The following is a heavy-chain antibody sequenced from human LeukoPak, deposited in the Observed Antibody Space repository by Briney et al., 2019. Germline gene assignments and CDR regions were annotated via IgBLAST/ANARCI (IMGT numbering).Heavy chain of an antibody. J-gene: IGHJ4*02. CDR3: ARAPYYDSSGHYDC. D-gene: IGHD3-22*01. Sequence: PGRSLRLSCAASGFTFSTYAMHWVRQAPGKGLEWVAVISYDGSNEYYADSVKGRFTISRDNSKNTLYLQMNSLRPEDTAVYYCARAPYYDSSGHYDCWGQGTLVTVSS. CDR2: ISYDGSNE. V-gene: IGHV3-30*04. CDR1: GFTFSTYA.